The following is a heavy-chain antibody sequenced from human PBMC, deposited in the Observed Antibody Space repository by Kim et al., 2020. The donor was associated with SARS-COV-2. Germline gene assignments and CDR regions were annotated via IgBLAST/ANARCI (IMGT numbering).Heavy chain of an antibody. D-gene: IGHD3-22*01. J-gene: IGHJ4*02. Sequence: GGSLRLSCAASGFTFSSYEMNWVRQAPGKGLEWVSYISSSGSTIYYADSVKGRFTISRDNAKNSLYLQMNSLRAEDTAVYYCARSSCTLQNYYDSSGYCYWGQGTLVTVSS. CDR1: GFTFSSYE. V-gene: IGHV3-48*03. CDR3: ARSSCTLQNYYDSSGYCY. CDR2: ISSSGSTI.